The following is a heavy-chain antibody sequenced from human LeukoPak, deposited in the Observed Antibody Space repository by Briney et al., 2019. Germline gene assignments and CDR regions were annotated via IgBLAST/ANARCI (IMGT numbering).Heavy chain of an antibody. J-gene: IGHJ3*02. CDR1: GFTFSSYA. CDR2: ISGSGGST. CDR3: ARGYCSGGSCYLRASAFDI. D-gene: IGHD2-15*01. V-gene: IGHV3-23*01. Sequence: GGSLRLSCAASGFTFSSYAMSWVRQAPGKGLEWVSAISGSGGSTYYADSVKGRFTISRDNSKNTLYLQMNSLRAEDTAVYYCARGYCSGGSCYLRASAFDIWGQGTMVTVSS.